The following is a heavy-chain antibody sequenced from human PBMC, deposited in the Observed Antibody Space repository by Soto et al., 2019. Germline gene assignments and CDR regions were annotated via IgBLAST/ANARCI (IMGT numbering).Heavy chain of an antibody. CDR1: GTSISSTYW. CDR2: IHHTGGT. J-gene: IGHJ4*01. D-gene: IGHD2-21*02. V-gene: IGHV4-4*02. CDR3: ARASDSKSSTFDY. Sequence: SETLSLTCFVSGTSISSTYWWTWVRQSPGKGLEWIGEIHHTGGTNYNPALKTRLTISVDKANNQFSLRLSSVTAADAAVYYCARASDSKSSTFDYWGHGTLVTVSS.